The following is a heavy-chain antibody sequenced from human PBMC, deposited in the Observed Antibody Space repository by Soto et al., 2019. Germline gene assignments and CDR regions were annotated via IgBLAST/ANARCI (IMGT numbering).Heavy chain of an antibody. J-gene: IGHJ6*02. D-gene: IGHD2-2*01. Sequence: PGGSLRLSCAASGFTFSSYDMHWVRQATGKGLEWVSAIGTAGDTYYPGSVKGRFTISRENAKNSLYLQMNSLRAGDTAVYYCARVGRDCISTSCLPGGYYYGMDVWGQGTTVTVSS. CDR2: IGTAGDT. V-gene: IGHV3-13*01. CDR1: GFTFSSYD. CDR3: ARVGRDCISTSCLPGGYYYGMDV.